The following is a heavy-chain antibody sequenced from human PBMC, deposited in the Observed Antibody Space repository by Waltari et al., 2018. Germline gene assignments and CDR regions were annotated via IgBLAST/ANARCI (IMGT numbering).Heavy chain of an antibody. Sequence: EVQLVESGGGLVQPGGSLRLSCAASGFTFSSYSMNWFRQAPGKGLAWISYISVVSGSIHYADSVKGRITVSRDNAKNSLYLQMSSLTAEDTAVFYCARDRDWAFDIWGQGTMVTVSS. D-gene: IGHD2-21*01. CDR2: ISVVSGSI. J-gene: IGHJ3*02. CDR1: GFTFSSYS. CDR3: ARDRDWAFDI. V-gene: IGHV3-48*04.